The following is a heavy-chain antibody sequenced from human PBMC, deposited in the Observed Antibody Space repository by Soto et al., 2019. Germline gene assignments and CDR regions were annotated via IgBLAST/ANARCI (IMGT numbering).Heavy chain of an antibody. J-gene: IGHJ6*03. CDR3: ARVGYCSSTSCYVSYYYYMDV. CDR2: ISAYNGNT. D-gene: IGHD2-2*01. Sequence: QVQLVQSGAEVKKPGASVKVSCKASGYTFTSYGISWVRQAPGQGLEWMGWISAYNGNTNYAQKLQGRVTMTTDTSTSKAYMELRSLRSDDTAVYYCARVGYCSSTSCYVSYYYYMDVWGKGTTVTVSS. CDR1: GYTFTSYG. V-gene: IGHV1-18*01.